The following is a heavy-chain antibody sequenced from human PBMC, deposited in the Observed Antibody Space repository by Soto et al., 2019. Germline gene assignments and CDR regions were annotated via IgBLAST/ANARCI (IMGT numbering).Heavy chain of an antibody. V-gene: IGHV4-39*01. CDR3: ARLEGLATISYYFDY. Sequence: QLQLQESGPGLVLPSETLSLTCSVSGDSINSDNYYWGWIRQPPGKGLEWIGRIYYRGNTYYNPSLKTRVTISLDKSKSQFSLKLNSVTAADLAVYFCARLEGLATISYYFDYWGQGILVTVSS. D-gene: IGHD3-9*01. J-gene: IGHJ4*02. CDR1: GDSINSDNYY. CDR2: IYYRGNT.